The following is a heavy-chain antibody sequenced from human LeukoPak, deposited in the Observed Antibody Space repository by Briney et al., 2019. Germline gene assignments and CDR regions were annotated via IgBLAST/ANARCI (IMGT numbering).Heavy chain of an antibody. D-gene: IGHD6-19*01. Sequence: PGGSLRLSCAASGFTFSSYAMSWVRQAPGKGLEWVSAIKGSGGTTYYADSVKGRFTISRDNSNNTLYLQMNSLRAEDTAVYYCAKVTSGWYFDYWGQGTLVTVSS. CDR2: IKGSGGTT. V-gene: IGHV3-23*01. CDR1: GFTFSSYA. CDR3: AKVTSGWYFDY. J-gene: IGHJ4*02.